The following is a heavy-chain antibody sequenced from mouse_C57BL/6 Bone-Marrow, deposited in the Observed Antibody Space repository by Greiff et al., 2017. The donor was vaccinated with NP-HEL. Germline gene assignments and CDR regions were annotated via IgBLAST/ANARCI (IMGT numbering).Heavy chain of an antibody. CDR2: LYPGSGST. Sequence: VQLQQPGAELVKPGASVKMSCKASGYTFTSYWITWVKQRPGQGLEWIGVLYPGSGSTNYNEKFKSKATLTVDTSSSTAYMQLSSLTSEDSAVYYCARAAMVTTGFAYWGQGTLVTVSA. V-gene: IGHV1-55*01. D-gene: IGHD2-2*01. CDR1: GYTFTSYW. J-gene: IGHJ3*01. CDR3: ARAAMVTTGFAY.